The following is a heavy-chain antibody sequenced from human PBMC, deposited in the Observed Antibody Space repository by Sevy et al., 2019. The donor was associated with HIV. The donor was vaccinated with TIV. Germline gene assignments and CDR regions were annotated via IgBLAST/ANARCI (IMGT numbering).Heavy chain of an antibody. CDR2: IGGRAAYT. Sequence: EGSLRLSCAASGFTFSRYAMSWVRQAPGKELEWVSAIGGRAAYTYYADSVKGRFTISRDNSRNALYLQMNSLRAEVTAVYYCATRADGYTGLLVNFDHWGQGTLVTVSS. V-gene: IGHV3-23*01. D-gene: IGHD5-12*01. J-gene: IGHJ4*02. CDR1: GFTFSRYA. CDR3: ATRADGYTGLLVNFDH.